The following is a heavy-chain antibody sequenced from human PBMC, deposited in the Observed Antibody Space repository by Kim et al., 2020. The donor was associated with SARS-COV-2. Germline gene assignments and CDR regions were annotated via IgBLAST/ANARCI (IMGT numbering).Heavy chain of an antibody. CDR2: INHSGST. V-gene: IGHV4-34*01. D-gene: IGHD1-26*01. J-gene: IGHJ3*02. CDR3: ARHKFLIVGATPVSNSFDI. CDR1: GGSFSGYY. Sequence: SETLSLTCAVYGGSFSGYYWSWIRQPPGKGLEWIGEINHSGSTNYNPSLKSRVTISVDTSKNQFSLKLSSVTAADTAVYYCARHKFLIVGATPVSNSFDIWGQGTMVTVSS.